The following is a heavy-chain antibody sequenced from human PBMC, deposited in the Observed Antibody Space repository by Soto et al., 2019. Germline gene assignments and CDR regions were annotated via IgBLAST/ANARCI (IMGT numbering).Heavy chain of an antibody. CDR2: IGFDGTKK. J-gene: IGHJ4*02. V-gene: IGHV3-30*19. Sequence: QVQLVEFGGGVVQPGGSLSLSCAASGFRFSGHGMHWVRQAPGKGLEWVTFIGFDGTKKDYIDSVKGRFTVSRDNSRNTLFLQINSLRAEDTAVYFCARFTATGADTQGRLDSWGQGILVTVSS. CDR3: ARFTATGADTQGRLDS. D-gene: IGHD6-13*01. CDR1: GFRFSGHG.